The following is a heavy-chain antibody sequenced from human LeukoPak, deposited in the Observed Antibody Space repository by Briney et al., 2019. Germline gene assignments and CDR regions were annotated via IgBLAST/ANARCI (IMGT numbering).Heavy chain of an antibody. CDR2: ISSSSSYI. D-gene: IGHD3-16*02. CDR1: GFTFSSYS. CDR3: AKDTEDDYVWGSYRYGDNYFDY. J-gene: IGHJ4*02. Sequence: GGSLRLSCAASGFTFSSYSMNWVRQAPGKGLEWVSSISSSSSYIYYADSVKGRFTISRDNSKNTLYLQMNSLRAEDTAVYYCAKDTEDDYVWGSYRYGDNYFDYWGQGTLVTVSS. V-gene: IGHV3-21*01.